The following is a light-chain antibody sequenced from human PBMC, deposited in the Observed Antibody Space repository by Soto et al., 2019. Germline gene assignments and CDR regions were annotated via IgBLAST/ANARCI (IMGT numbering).Light chain of an antibody. V-gene: IGKV1-5*03. CDR3: QQYNSYSLIT. Sequence: DIQMTQSPSTLSASVGDRVTITCRASQSISSWLAWYQQKPGKAPKLLIYKASSLESGAPSRFSGSGSGTEFTLTISSLQPDDFATNYCQQYNSYSLITFGQETRLEIK. CDR1: QSISSW. J-gene: IGKJ5*01. CDR2: KAS.